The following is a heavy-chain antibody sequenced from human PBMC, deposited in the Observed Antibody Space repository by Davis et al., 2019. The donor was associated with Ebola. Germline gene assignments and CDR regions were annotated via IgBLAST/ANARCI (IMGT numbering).Heavy chain of an antibody. CDR3: TGMPYYYYGMDV. J-gene: IGHJ6*02. Sequence: GESLKISCKGSGYSFTSYWISWVRQMPGKGLEWMGRIDPSDSYTNYSPSFQGHVTISADKSISTAYLQWSSLKASDTAMYYCTGMPYYYYGMDVWGQGTTLTVSS. CDR2: IDPSDSYT. D-gene: IGHD2-2*01. V-gene: IGHV5-10-1*01. CDR1: GYSFTSYW.